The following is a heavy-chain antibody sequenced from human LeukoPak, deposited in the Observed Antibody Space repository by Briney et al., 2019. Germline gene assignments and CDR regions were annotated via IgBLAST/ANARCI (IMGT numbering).Heavy chain of an antibody. Sequence: GRSLRLSCAASGFTFSTYVMHWVRQAPGKGLEWVAVISYDGSNKYYADSVKGRFTISRDNSKNTLYLQMNSLRAEDTAVYYCAKTVYDILTGYDYWGQGTLVTVSS. J-gene: IGHJ4*02. CDR2: ISYDGSNK. D-gene: IGHD3-9*01. CDR3: AKTVYDILTGYDY. V-gene: IGHV3-30*18. CDR1: GFTFSTYV.